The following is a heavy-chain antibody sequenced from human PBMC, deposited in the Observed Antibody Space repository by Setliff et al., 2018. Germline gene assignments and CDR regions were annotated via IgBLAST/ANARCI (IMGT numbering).Heavy chain of an antibody. D-gene: IGHD3-3*01. V-gene: IGHV3-23*01. CDR1: GFTFRSYH. J-gene: IGHJ5*02. CDR2: IISGDDT. CDR3: ARDVYDLRTGQGGP. Sequence: GGSLRLSCTASGFTFRSYHMSWVRQAPGKGLEWVSSIISGDDTRYPDSVQGRFTISRDNSKNTLYLQMNSLRAEDTAVYYCARDVYDLRTGQGGPWGQGTRVTVSS.